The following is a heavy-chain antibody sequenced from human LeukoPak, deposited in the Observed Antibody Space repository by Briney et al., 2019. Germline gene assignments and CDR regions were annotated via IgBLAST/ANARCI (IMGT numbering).Heavy chain of an antibody. Sequence: GGSLRLSCAASGFTFSSYSMNWVRQAPGKGLEWVSSISSSSSYIYYADSVKGRFTISGDNAKNSLYLQMNSLRAEDTAVYYCARGRGYSSSSVSDYYMDVWGKGTTVTVSS. CDR3: ARGRGYSSSSVSDYYMDV. J-gene: IGHJ6*03. CDR1: GFTFSSYS. D-gene: IGHD6-6*01. V-gene: IGHV3-21*01. CDR2: ISSSSSYI.